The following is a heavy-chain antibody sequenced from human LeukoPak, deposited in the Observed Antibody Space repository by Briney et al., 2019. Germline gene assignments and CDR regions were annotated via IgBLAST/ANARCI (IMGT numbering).Heavy chain of an antibody. V-gene: IGHV4-4*02. J-gene: IGHJ1*01. Sequence: KTSGTLSLTCAVSGGSISSSNWRSWVRQPPGKGLEWIGEIYHSGSTNYNPSLKSRVTISVDKSKNQFSLKLSSVTAADTAVYYCARDFWYYYDSSGSESFQHWGQGTLVTVSS. CDR1: GGSISSSNW. CDR3: ARDFWYYYDSSGSESFQH. CDR2: IYHSGST. D-gene: IGHD3-22*01.